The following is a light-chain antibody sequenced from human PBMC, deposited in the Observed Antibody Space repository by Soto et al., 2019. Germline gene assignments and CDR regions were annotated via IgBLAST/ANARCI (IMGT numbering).Light chain of an antibody. CDR2: DAS. CDR1: QTVRNNY. J-gene: IGKJ4*01. Sequence: EFVLTPSPGTLSFAPGERATLSCRASQTVRNNYLACYQQKPGQAPRLLIYDASSRATGIPDRFSGGGSGTDFTLTISRLEPEDFAVYYCQQLSSYPLIFGGGTKVDIK. V-gene: IGKV3-20*01. CDR3: QQLSSYPLI.